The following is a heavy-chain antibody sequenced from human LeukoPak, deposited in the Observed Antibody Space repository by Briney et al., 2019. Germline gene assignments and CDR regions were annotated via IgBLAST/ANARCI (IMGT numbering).Heavy chain of an antibody. D-gene: IGHD6-19*01. CDR2: FDAENGDI. Sequence: ASMKVSCKISGYLLRESSMHWVRQAPGKGLEWMGGFDAENGDIIYAQKPQGRVTMTEDISTDTAYMELSDLRSDDTAVYYCATEDPSGLDVLLNWGQGTMVTVSS. V-gene: IGHV1-24*01. CDR1: GYLLRESS. J-gene: IGHJ3*01. CDR3: ATEDPSGLDVLLN.